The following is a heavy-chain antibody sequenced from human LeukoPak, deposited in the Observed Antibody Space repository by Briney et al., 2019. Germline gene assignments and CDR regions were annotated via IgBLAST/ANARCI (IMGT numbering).Heavy chain of an antibody. V-gene: IGHV3-33*07. J-gene: IGHJ4*02. Sequence: GGSLRLSCLASGVTFDTFGMYWARQAPGRGLEWVAVIWHDGSNKYYTDSVKGRFTISRDNSKNTLYLQMNSLRAEDTAVYYCARVRSTGSYFFFDYRGQGVLVTVSS. CDR3: ARVRSTGSYFFFDY. D-gene: IGHD6-19*01. CDR1: GVTFDTFG. CDR2: IWHDGSNK.